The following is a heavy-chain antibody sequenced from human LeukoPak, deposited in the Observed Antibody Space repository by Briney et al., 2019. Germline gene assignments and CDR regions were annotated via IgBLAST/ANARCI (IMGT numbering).Heavy chain of an antibody. CDR1: GFTFSSHA. CDR2: ISGSGGST. V-gene: IGHV3-23*01. J-gene: IGHJ4*02. CDR3: AKAGGSYTTTYFDY. Sequence: GGSLRLSCAASGFTFSSHAMSWVRQAPGKGLEWVSAISGSGGSTYYADSVKGRFTISRDNSKNTLYLQMNSLRAEDTAVYYCAKAGGSYTTTYFDYWGQGTLVTVSS. D-gene: IGHD1-26*01.